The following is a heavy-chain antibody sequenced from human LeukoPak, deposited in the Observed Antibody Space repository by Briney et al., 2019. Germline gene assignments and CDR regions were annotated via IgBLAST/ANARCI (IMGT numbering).Heavy chain of an antibody. Sequence: KPSETLSLTCTVSGGSISSYYWSWIRQPPGKGLEWIGYIYYSGSTNYNPSLKSRVTISVDTSKNQFSLKLSSVTPADTAVYFCARGGVDHYGSGTYYLMYYFDHWGQGALVTVSS. D-gene: IGHD3-10*01. CDR1: GGSISSYY. CDR3: ARGGVDHYGSGTYYLMYYFDH. CDR2: IYYSGST. J-gene: IGHJ4*02. V-gene: IGHV4-59*01.